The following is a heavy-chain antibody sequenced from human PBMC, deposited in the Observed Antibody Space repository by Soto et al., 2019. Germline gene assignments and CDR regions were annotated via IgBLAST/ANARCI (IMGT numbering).Heavy chain of an antibody. CDR3: ARQRGSSSPLAYYYYYMDV. D-gene: IGHD6-13*01. Sequence: SETLSLTCTVSGGSISSNYWSWIRQPPGKGLEWIGYIYYSGSTNYNPSLKSRVTISVDTSKSQFSLKLSSVTAADTAVYYCARQRGSSSPLAYYYYYMDVWGKGTTVTVSS. J-gene: IGHJ6*03. CDR1: GGSISSNY. CDR2: IYYSGST. V-gene: IGHV4-59*08.